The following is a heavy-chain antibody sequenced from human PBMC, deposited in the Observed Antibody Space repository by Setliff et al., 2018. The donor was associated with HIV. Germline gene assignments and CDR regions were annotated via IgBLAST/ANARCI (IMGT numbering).Heavy chain of an antibody. Sequence: SVKVSCKASGGTFSSYAISWVRQAPGQGLEWMGGIIPILGIANYAQKFQGRVTITADKSTSTAYMELSSLRSEDTAVYFCARGGSGWYELDFWGQGTLVTVSS. J-gene: IGHJ4*02. CDR3: ARGGSGWYELDF. V-gene: IGHV1-69*10. D-gene: IGHD6-19*01. CDR2: IIPILGIA. CDR1: GGTFSSYA.